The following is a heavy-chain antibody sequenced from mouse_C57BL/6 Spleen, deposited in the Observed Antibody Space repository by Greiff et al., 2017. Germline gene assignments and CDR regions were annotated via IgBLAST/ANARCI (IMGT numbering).Heavy chain of an antibody. J-gene: IGHJ2*01. D-gene: IGHD2-1*01. V-gene: IGHV1-54*01. CDR2: INPGSGGT. CDR3: AREQVIYGNSFAD. CDR1: GYAFTNYL. Sequence: QVQLQQSGAELVRPGTSVKVSCKASGYAFTNYLLEWVKQRPGQGLEWIGVINPGSGGTNYNEKFKGKATLTADKSSSTAYMQLSSLTSEDSAVYFCAREQVIYGNSFADWGQGTTLTVSS.